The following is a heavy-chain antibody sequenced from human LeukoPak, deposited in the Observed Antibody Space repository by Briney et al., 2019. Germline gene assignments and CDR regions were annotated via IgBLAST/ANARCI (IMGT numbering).Heavy chain of an antibody. CDR3: ARLIAAAGLYYYYYMDV. CDR2: ISSSGSTI. V-gene: IGHV3-48*03. D-gene: IGHD6-13*01. CDR1: GFTFSSYE. J-gene: IGHJ6*03. Sequence: GGSLRLSCAASGFTFSSYEMNWVRQAPGKGLEWVSYISSSGSTIYYADSVKGRFTISRDNAKNSLYLQMNSLRAEDTAVYYCARLIAAAGLYYYYYMDVWGKGTTVTVSS.